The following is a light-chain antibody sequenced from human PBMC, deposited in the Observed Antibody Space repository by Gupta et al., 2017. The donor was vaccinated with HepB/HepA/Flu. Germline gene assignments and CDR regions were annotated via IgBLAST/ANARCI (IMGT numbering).Light chain of an antibody. CDR1: QSIGND. CDR3: QHNDHWPFT. V-gene: IGKV3D-15*01. J-gene: IGKJ3*01. Sequence: EIVMTQPPGTLLVSPGEGATLSCRASQSIGNDLAWYQQQSGQAPRLLVYATSTRATDIPSRFTGSGTGTEFTLTISGLQSEDFSFYYCQHNDHWPFTFGHGTKVDVK. CDR2: ATS.